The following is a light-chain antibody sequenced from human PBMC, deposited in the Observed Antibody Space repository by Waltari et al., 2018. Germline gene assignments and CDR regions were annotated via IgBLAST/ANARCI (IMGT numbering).Light chain of an antibody. Sequence: QSALTQPASVAGSPGQSITIPCTGTLSDVGYNTYLSWYQQHPGKAPKPRVYYVFERPSGVSNRFSGSKSGNTASLTISGLQAEDEADYYCKSYAGSSSWVFGGGTKLTVL. J-gene: IGLJ3*02. CDR1: LSDVGYNTY. CDR2: YVF. CDR3: KSYAGSSSWV. V-gene: IGLV2-14*03.